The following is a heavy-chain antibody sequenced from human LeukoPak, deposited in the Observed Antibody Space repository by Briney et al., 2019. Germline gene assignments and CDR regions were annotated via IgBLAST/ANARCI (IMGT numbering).Heavy chain of an antibody. Sequence: GGSLRLSCAASGLTFSSYRMSWVRQAPGKGLEWVSSISGSSAYIHYADSVRGRFTISRDNSHNTLYLQMNSLRADDTAVYYCAKDTHSSGWYAPFDYWGQGSLVTVSS. D-gene: IGHD6-19*01. CDR3: AKDTHSSGWYAPFDY. CDR1: GLTFSSYR. V-gene: IGHV3-21*01. CDR2: ISGSSAYI. J-gene: IGHJ4*02.